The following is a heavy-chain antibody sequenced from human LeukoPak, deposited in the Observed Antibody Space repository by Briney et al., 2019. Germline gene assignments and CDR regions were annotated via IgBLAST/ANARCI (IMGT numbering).Heavy chain of an antibody. J-gene: IGHJ3*02. V-gene: IGHV4-39*07. D-gene: IGHD3-22*01. CDR2: IYYSGST. CDR1: GFTVSSNY. Sequence: PGGSLRLSCAASGFTVSSNYMSWVRQPPGKGLEWIGSIYYSGSTYYNPSLKSRVTISVDTSKNQFSLKLSSVTAADTAVYYCARDRSVYYDSIRGAFDIWGQGTMVTVSS. CDR3: ARDRSVYYDSIRGAFDI.